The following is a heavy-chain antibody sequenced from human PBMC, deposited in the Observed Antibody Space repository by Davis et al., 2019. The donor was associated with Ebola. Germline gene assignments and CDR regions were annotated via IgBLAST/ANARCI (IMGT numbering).Heavy chain of an antibody. J-gene: IGHJ2*01. Sequence: SETLSLTCNVSGASVSTYHWSWIRQPAGRGLEWLGRVYPNGNTNYNPSLQSRLTMSVDTSKNQFSLKVNSVTAADTAVYFCARLSGLFSSSSGALYFDLWGRGTLVSVSS. CDR3: ARLSGLFSSSSGALYFDL. CDR2: VYPNGNT. D-gene: IGHD6-6*01. CDR1: GASVSTYH. V-gene: IGHV4-4*07.